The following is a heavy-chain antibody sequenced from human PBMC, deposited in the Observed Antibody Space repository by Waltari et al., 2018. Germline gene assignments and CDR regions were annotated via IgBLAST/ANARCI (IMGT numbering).Heavy chain of an antibody. D-gene: IGHD4-17*01. Sequence: QLQLQESGPGLVKPSETLSLTCTVSGGSISSSRYYWGWIRQPPGKGLEWIGIIYYSGSTYYNPSLKSRVTISVDTSKNQFSLKLSSVTAADTAVYYCARDRGYGDYRWFDPWGQGTLVTVSS. CDR1: GGSISSSRYY. J-gene: IGHJ5*02. CDR2: IYYSGST. CDR3: ARDRGYGDYRWFDP. V-gene: IGHV4-39*07.